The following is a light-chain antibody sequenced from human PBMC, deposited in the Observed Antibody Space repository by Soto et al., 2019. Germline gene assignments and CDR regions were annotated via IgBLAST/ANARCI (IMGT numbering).Light chain of an antibody. V-gene: IGKV1-5*03. CDR1: QSISTW. J-gene: IGKJ2*02. CDR2: KAS. Sequence: DIPMTQSPSTLSASVGDTVTITCRASQSISTWLAWYHQKPGKAPNLLIYKASSLESGVPSRFSGSGSGTEFTLTINSLQPDDFATYYCQQYDSYPCTFGQGTKLEIK. CDR3: QQYDSYPCT.